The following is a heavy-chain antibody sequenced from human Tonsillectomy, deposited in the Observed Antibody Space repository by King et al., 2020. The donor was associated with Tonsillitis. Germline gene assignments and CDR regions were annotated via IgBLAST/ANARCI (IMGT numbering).Heavy chain of an antibody. CDR1: GYTFTSYW. J-gene: IGHJ4*02. D-gene: IGHD6-6*01. CDR2: IYPGDSVT. V-gene: IGHV5-51*01. Sequence: QLVQSGAEVKKPGESLKISCKGSGYTFTSYWIGWVRQMPGKGLEWMGSIYPGDSVTRYSPSFQGQVTISADKSISTAYLQWSSLKASDTAMYYCARPPTLSSPSNDYWGQGTLVTVSS. CDR3: ARPPTLSSPSNDY.